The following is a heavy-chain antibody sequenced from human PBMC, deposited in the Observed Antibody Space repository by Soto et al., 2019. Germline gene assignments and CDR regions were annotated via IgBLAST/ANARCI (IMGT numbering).Heavy chain of an antibody. Sequence: GGSLRLSCAASGFTFNIYGMHWVRQAPDKGLEWVALISYDGSNQYYADSVKGRFTISRDNSKNTLFLQMNSLRADDTAVYYCAKDQASGQGSFDSCGQGPLVTVSS. CDR3: AKDQASGQGSFDS. CDR2: ISYDGSNQ. CDR1: GFTFNIYG. J-gene: IGHJ4*02. V-gene: IGHV3-30*18.